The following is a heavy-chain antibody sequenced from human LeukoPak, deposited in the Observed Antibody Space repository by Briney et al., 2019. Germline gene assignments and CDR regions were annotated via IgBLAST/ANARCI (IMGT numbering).Heavy chain of an antibody. Sequence: GGSLRLSCAASGFTFSSYGMHWVRQAPGKGLEWVAFKRYDGSNKYYADSVKGRFTISRDNSKNTLYLQMNSLRAEDTAVYYCAKDWGLWFGESTPGYWGQGTLVTVSS. J-gene: IGHJ4*02. V-gene: IGHV3-30*02. CDR2: KRYDGSNK. D-gene: IGHD3-10*01. CDR1: GFTFSSYG. CDR3: AKDWGLWFGESTPGY.